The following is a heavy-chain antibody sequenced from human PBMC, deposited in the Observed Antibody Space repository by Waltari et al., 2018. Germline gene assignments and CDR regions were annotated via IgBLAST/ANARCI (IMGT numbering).Heavy chain of an antibody. J-gene: IGHJ4*02. Sequence: QVQLQESGPGLVKPSETLSITCTVSGGSISSHYWSWIRQPPGKGLEWIGYIYYSGSTNYNPSLKSRVTISVDTSKNQFSLKLSSVTAADTAVYYCARGRGSYSEYFDYWGQGTLVTVSS. CDR3: ARGRGSYSEYFDY. D-gene: IGHD1-26*01. V-gene: IGHV4-59*11. CDR1: GGSISSHY. CDR2: IYYSGST.